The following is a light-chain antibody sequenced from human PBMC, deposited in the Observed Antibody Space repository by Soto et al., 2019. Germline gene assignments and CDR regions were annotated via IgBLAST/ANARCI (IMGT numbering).Light chain of an antibody. CDR2: KAS. Sequence: DIQMTQSPSTLSASVGGTVTITCRASRSISSWLAWSQQKPGIAPKLLIYKASTLQSGVPSRFRGSGYGTDFTLTISRLQPDYSATYYCQQYDFYSTFGQGTKVEIK. CDR3: QQYDFYST. V-gene: IGKV1-5*03. CDR1: RSISSW. J-gene: IGKJ1*01.